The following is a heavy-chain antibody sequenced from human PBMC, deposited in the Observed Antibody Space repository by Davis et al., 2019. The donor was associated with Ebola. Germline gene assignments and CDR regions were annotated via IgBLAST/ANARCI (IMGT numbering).Heavy chain of an antibody. J-gene: IGHJ5*02. CDR1: GFTFSTYS. CDR2: ISSSSSYI. Sequence: PGGSLRLSCAASGFTFSTYSMNWVRQAPGKGLEWVSSISSSSSYIYYADSVKGRFIISRDNAKKSLYLQMSSLRPEDTALYYCAKDGRDSLVQGENRFDPWGQGTLVTVSS. D-gene: IGHD3-16*01. CDR3: AKDGRDSLVQGENRFDP. V-gene: IGHV3-21*04.